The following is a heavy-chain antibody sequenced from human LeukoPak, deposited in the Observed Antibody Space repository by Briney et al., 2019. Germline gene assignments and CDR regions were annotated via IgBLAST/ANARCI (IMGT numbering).Heavy chain of an antibody. V-gene: IGHV1-24*01. D-gene: IGHD6-19*01. CDR3: ATDRGGWYYFDY. Sequence: ASVKVPCKVSGYTLTELSMHWVRQAPGKGLEWMGGFDPEDGETIYAQKFQGRVTMTEDTSTDTAYMELSSLRSEDTAVYYCATDRGGWYYFDYWGQGTLVTVSS. CDR2: FDPEDGET. J-gene: IGHJ4*02. CDR1: GYTLTELS.